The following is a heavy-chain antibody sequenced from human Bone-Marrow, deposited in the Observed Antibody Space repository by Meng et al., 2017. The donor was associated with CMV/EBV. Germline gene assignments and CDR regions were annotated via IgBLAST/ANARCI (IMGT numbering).Heavy chain of an antibody. Sequence: GESLKISCAASGFTFSSYAMSWVRQAPGKGLEWVSVNYSGGSTIYYADSVKGRFTISRDNAKNSLYLQMNSLRAEDTAVYYCARTSMVYYYYGMDVWGQGTTVTVSS. CDR1: GFTFSSYA. CDR2: NYSGGSTI. D-gene: IGHD3-10*01. V-gene: IGHV3-23*03. CDR3: ARTSMVYYYYGMDV. J-gene: IGHJ6*02.